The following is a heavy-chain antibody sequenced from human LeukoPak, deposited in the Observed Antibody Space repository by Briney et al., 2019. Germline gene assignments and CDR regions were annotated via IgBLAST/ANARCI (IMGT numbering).Heavy chain of an antibody. CDR3: ARDEGYSSSWYQGY. CDR1: GFTFSSSA. V-gene: IGHV3-30*04. Sequence: GGSLRLSCAASGFTFSSSAMHWVRQAPGKGLEWVAVISSDGKNEYYADSVKGRFTISRENSKNTLFLQMNSLRGEDTAIYYCARDEGYSSSWYQGYWGQGTLVTVSS. CDR2: ISSDGKNE. D-gene: IGHD6-13*01. J-gene: IGHJ4*02.